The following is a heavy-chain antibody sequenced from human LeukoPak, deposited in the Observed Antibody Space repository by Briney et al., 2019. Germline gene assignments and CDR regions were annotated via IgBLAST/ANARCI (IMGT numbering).Heavy chain of an antibody. V-gene: IGHV1-69*04. J-gene: IGHJ4*02. Sequence: GASVKVSCKASGGTFSSYAISWVRPAPGQGLEWMGRIIPILGIANYAQKFQGRVTITADKSTSTAYMELSSLRSEDTAVYYCARDSGWYRGTAYRHLFFDYWGQGTLVTVSS. CDR2: IIPILGIA. CDR1: GGTFSSYA. D-gene: IGHD6-19*01. CDR3: ARDSGWYRGTAYRHLFFDY.